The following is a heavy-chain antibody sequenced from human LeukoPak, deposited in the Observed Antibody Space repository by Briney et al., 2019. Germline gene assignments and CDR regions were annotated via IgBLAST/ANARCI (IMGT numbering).Heavy chain of an antibody. CDR3: ARDRCSGGICYSSLVY. Sequence: ASVKVSCKTSGYTFTTYVIHWVRQAPGQGLESLGWLNTANGDTEYSQRFQGRVTFARDTSASTVYMELNSLKSEDTAMFYCARDRCSGGICYSSLVYWGQGTLVTVSS. D-gene: IGHD2-15*01. CDR2: LNTANGDT. CDR1: GYTFTTYV. V-gene: IGHV1-3*04. J-gene: IGHJ4*02.